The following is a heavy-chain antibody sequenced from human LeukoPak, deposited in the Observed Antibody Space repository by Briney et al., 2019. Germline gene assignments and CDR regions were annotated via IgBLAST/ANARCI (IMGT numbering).Heavy chain of an antibody. Sequence: SVKVSCKASGGTFSSYAISWVRQAPGQGLEWMGRIIPILGIANYAQKFQGRVTITADKSTSTAYMELSSLRSEDTAVYYCASSANGAAAGNWLDPWGQGTLVTVSS. D-gene: IGHD6-13*01. CDR3: ASSANGAAAGNWLDP. CDR1: GGTFSSYA. CDR2: IIPILGIA. V-gene: IGHV1-69*04. J-gene: IGHJ5*02.